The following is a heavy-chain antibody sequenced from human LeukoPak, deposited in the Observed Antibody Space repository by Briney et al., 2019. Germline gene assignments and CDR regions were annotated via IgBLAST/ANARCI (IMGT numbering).Heavy chain of an antibody. CDR2: VNTNTGNP. V-gene: IGHV7-4-1*02. CDR1: GYIFTSYF. J-gene: IGHJ6*03. CDR3: ARVGLPHHYYYMDV. Sequence: ASVKVSCKASGYIFTSYFMNWVRQAPGQGLEWMGWVNTNTGNPTYAQGFTGRFVFSLDTSVSTAYLQVSSLKAEDTAVYYCARVGLPHHYYYMDVWGKGTTVTVSS. D-gene: IGHD3/OR15-3a*01.